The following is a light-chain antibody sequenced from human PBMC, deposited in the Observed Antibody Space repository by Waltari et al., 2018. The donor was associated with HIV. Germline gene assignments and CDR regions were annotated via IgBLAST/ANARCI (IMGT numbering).Light chain of an antibody. CDR3: AAWDDSLKGVI. CDR1: NSNIGSNP. V-gene: IGLV1-44*01. Sequence: QSVLTQPPSASGTPGQRVTISCSGSNSNIGSNPVNWYQQLTDTAPKLPIKSSNQRPPGVPDRFSASKSGTSASLAISGLQSEDESDYYCAAWDDSLKGVIFGGGTKLTVL. J-gene: IGLJ2*01. CDR2: SSN.